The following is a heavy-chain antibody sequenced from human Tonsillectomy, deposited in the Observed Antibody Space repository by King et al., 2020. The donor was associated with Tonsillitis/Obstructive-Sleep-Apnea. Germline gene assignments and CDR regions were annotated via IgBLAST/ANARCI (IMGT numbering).Heavy chain of an antibody. CDR1: GFTFSNAW. J-gene: IGHJ4*02. V-gene: IGHV3-15*01. Sequence: VQLVESGGGLLKPGGSLRLSCVVSGFTFSNAWMSWVRQAPGKGLEWVGRIKSKTDGGTTDYAAPVKGRFTISRDDSKNTLYLQMNRLKTEDTAMYYCTGRNQCDYWRQGTLVSVSS. CDR2: IKSKTDGGTT. D-gene: IGHD1-14*01. CDR3: TGRNQCDY.